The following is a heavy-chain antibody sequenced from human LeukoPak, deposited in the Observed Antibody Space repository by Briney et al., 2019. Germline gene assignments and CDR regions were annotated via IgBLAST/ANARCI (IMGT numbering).Heavy chain of an antibody. CDR1: GFTVSSNY. CDR2: IYGGGDT. V-gene: IGHV3-66*01. D-gene: IGHD6-6*01. CDR3: ARSPSRAYFDS. J-gene: IGHJ4*02. Sequence: GGSLRLSCAASGFTVSSNYMSWVRQAPGKGLEWVSVIYGGGDTYYAASVKGRFSISRDNSKNTLYLQMNSLRAEDTAVYYCARSPSRAYFDSWGQGTLVTVSA.